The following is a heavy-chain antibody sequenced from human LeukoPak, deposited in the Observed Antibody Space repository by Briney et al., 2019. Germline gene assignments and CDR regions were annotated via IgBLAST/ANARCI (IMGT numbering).Heavy chain of an antibody. CDR3: ARGNNSPWDY. J-gene: IGHJ4*02. V-gene: IGHV4-4*07. D-gene: IGHD1-14*01. Sequence: MPSETLSLTCTVAGASISPYCWSWIRPPAGKGLEWIGRIYNSGYTNYNPSLDGRVTTSLETSNNAFSLKLSSVTAADTALYYCARGNNSPWDYSGQGILVTVSS. CDR1: GASISPYC. CDR2: IYNSGYT.